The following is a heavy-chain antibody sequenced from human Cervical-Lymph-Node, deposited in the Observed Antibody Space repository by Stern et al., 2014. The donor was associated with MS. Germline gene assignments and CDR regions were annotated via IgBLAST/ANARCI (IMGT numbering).Heavy chain of an antibody. Sequence: QVTLKESGPVLVKPTETLTLTCTVSGFSLSHVRMGVSWIRQPQGKALEWFAHIFSNVGESYTTSLQGRLTISKDISKSQLILTMTHMDPADTATYYCARMMQHLAGDAFDIWGQGTMVSVSS. V-gene: IGHV2-26*01. CDR2: IFSNVGE. J-gene: IGHJ3*02. CDR1: GFSLSHVRMG. CDR3: ARMMQHLAGDAFDI. D-gene: IGHD6-13*01.